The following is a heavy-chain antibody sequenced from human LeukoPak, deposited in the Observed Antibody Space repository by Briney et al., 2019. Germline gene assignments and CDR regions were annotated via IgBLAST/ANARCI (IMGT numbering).Heavy chain of an antibody. V-gene: IGHV4-34*01. J-gene: IGHJ5*02. CDR2: INHSGST. Sequence: SETLSLTCAVYGGSFSGYYWSWIRQPPGKGLEWIGEINHSGSTNYNPSLKSRVTISVDTSKNQFSLKLSSVTAADTAVYYCAREYSSSWETWFDPWGQGTLVTVSS. CDR3: AREYSSSWETWFDP. CDR1: GGSFSGYY. D-gene: IGHD6-13*01.